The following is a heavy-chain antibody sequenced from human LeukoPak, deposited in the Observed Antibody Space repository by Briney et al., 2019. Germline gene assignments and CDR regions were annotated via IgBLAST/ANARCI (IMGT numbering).Heavy chain of an antibody. V-gene: IGHV4-39*01. Sequence: PSETLSLTCTVSGGSISSSAYHWGWIRQPPGKGLEWIGSIYYSGNTYYNASLKSQVSISIDTSKNQFSLKLTSVTAADTAVYYCARQTGSGLFILPGGQGTLVTVSS. D-gene: IGHD3/OR15-3a*01. CDR2: IYYSGNT. CDR3: ARQTGSGLFILP. J-gene: IGHJ4*02. CDR1: GGSISSSAYH.